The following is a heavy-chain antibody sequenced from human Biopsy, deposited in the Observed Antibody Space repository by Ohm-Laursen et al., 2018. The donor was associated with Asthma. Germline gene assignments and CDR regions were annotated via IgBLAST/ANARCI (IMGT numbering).Heavy chain of an antibody. D-gene: IGHD2-21*01. V-gene: IGHV3-30*18. CDR1: GFTFSSYG. CDR3: AKATLGDIGKDY. J-gene: IGHJ4*02. Sequence: SLRLSCAASGFTFSSYGMHWARQAPGKGLEWVAVISYDGFNKDYGDSVKGRFTIPRDNAKNSLYLQMNSLRVEDTALYYCAKATLGDIGKDYWGQGTLVTVSS. CDR2: ISYDGFNK.